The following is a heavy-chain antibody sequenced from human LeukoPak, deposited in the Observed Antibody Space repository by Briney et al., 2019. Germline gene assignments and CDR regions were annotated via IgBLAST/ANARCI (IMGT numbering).Heavy chain of an antibody. V-gene: IGHV4-39*07. Sequence: SETLSLTCTVSGGSISSSSYYWGWIRQPPGKGLEWIGSIYYSGSTYYNPSLKSRVTISVDTSKNQFSLKLSSVTAADTAVYYCARGGSGGDFGYWGEGTLVTVSS. D-gene: IGHD6-19*01. CDR2: IYYSGST. CDR3: ARGGSGGDFGY. CDR1: GGSISSSSYY. J-gene: IGHJ4*02.